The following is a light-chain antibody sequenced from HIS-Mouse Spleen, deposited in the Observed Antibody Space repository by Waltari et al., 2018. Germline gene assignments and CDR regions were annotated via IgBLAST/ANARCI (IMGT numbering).Light chain of an antibody. CDR3: QQLNSYPLYT. CDR2: AAS. CDR1: QGISSY. J-gene: IGKJ2*01. Sequence: DIQLTQSPSFLSASVGDGVTITCRAGQGISSYLAWYQQKPGKAPKLLIYAASTLQSGVPSRFSCSGSGTEFTLTISSLQPEDFATYYCQQLNSYPLYTFGQGTKLEIK. V-gene: IGKV1-9*01.